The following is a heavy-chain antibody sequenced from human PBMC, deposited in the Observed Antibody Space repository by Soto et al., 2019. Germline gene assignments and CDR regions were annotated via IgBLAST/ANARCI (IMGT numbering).Heavy chain of an antibody. V-gene: IGHV2-5*02. Sequence: QITLKESGPTLVKPTQTLTLTCTFSGFSLSSFGVGVGWIRQPPGKALEWLALIYWDDDKRSSPSLKTRLTTTKNASKNQGVLTMTNMDAVDTATYYCAGMVTTPPAPFDYWGQGTLVTVSS. CDR3: AGMVTTPPAPFDY. CDR2: IYWDDDK. D-gene: IGHD4-17*01. CDR1: GFSLSSFGVG. J-gene: IGHJ4*02.